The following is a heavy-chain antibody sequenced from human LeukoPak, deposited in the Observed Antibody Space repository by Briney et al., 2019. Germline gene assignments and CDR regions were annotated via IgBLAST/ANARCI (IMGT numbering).Heavy chain of an antibody. CDR3: ARGPNSNWSGLDF. J-gene: IGHJ4*02. Sequence: GGSLRLSCAASGFSFSRYWMSWVRQAPGKGLEWVAHIKQDGSQKYDVDSVKGRFTVSRDNAKNTLYLQVNNLRAEDTAVYYCARGPNSNWSGLDFWGQGTLLTVSS. V-gene: IGHV3-7*01. D-gene: IGHD6-6*01. CDR1: GFSFSRYW. CDR2: IKQDGSQK.